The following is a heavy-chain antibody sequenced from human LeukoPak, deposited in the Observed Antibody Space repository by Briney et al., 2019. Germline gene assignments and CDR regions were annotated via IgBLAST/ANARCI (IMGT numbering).Heavy chain of an antibody. J-gene: IGHJ5*02. V-gene: IGHV4-39*07. CDR3: ARDVDTYYDSSGYSGWFDP. CDR1: GGSISSSSYY. CDR2: IYYSGST. D-gene: IGHD3-22*01. Sequence: SETLSLTCTVSGGSISSSSYYWGWIRQPPGKGLEWIGSIYYSGSTYYNPSLKSRVTISVDTSKNQFSLKLSSVTAADTAVHYCARDVDTYYDSSGYSGWFDPWGQGTLVAVSS.